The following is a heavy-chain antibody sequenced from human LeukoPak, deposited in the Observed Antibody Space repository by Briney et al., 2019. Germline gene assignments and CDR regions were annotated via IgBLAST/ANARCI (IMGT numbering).Heavy chain of an antibody. CDR3: ARKALTGTTYDY. CDR2: IIPIFGTA. D-gene: IGHD1-7*01. V-gene: IGHV1-69*13. Sequence: GASVKVSCKASGGTFITYALGWVRQAPGQGLEWMGGIIPIFGTANYAQTFQDRVTLTADESTNTAYMELNSLRSEDTAVYYCARKALTGTTYDYWGQGTLVTVSS. J-gene: IGHJ4*02. CDR1: GGTFITYA.